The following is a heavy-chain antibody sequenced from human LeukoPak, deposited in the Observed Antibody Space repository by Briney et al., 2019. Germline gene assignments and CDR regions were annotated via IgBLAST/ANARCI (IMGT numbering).Heavy chain of an antibody. CDR3: ARGGWSFDY. D-gene: IGHD6-19*01. V-gene: IGHV4-59*01. CDR2: IYYSGGT. J-gene: IGHJ4*02. CDR1: GGTISNNY. Sequence: SETLSLTCSVSGGTISNNYWSWIRQPPGKGLEWIGYIYYSGGTNYNPSLKSRVTISVDTSKNQFSLKLSSVTAADTAVYYCARGGWSFDYWGQGTLVTVSS.